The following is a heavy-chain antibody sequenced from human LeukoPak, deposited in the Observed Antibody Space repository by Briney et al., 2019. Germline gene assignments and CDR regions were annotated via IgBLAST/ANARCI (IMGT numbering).Heavy chain of an antibody. CDR3: ARDQTAVTGVWGTIDY. CDR1: GFTFSGSA. J-gene: IGHJ4*02. CDR2: ISYDGSNT. V-gene: IGHV3-30*04. D-gene: IGHD2-8*02. Sequence: QAGGSLRLSCVASGFTFSGSAIHWVRQAPGMGLEWVAIISYDGSNTFYGDSVKGRFTISRDNSKKTLYLQMNSLRTEDTAVYYCARDQTAVTGVWGTIDYWGQGTLVTVSS.